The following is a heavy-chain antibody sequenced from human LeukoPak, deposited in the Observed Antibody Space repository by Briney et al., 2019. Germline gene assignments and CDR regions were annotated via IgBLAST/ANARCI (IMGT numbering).Heavy chain of an antibody. Sequence: GGSLRLSCAASGFTFSSYSMNWVRQAPGKGLEWVSYISSSSRTIYYADSVKGRFTISRDNAKNSLYLQMNSLRAEDTAVYYCARDLYEMCADYWGQGTLVTVSS. D-gene: IGHD2/OR15-2a*01. CDR1: GFTFSSYS. CDR2: ISSSSRTI. V-gene: IGHV3-48*01. J-gene: IGHJ4*02. CDR3: ARDLYEMCADY.